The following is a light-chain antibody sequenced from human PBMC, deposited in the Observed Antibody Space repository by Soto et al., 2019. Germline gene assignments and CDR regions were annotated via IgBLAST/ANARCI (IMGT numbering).Light chain of an antibody. CDR1: QSVSSY. J-gene: IGKJ1*01. V-gene: IGKV3-11*01. CDR3: QQYNNWPLWT. Sequence: EIVLTQSPATLSLSPGERATLSCRASQSVSSYLAWYQQKPGQAPRLLIYDASNRATGIPARFSGSGSGTEFTLTISSLQSEDFAVYYCQQYNNWPLWTFGQGTKV. CDR2: DAS.